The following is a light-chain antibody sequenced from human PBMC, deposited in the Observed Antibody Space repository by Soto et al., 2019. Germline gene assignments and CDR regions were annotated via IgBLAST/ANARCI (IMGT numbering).Light chain of an antibody. Sequence: DIQMTQSPSTLSASVGDRVTITCRASQSISSWLAWYQQKPGKAPKLLIYDASSLESGVPSRFSGSGSGTEFPLTISSLQPDDFATYYCQQYNSYCTFGQGTKVEIK. CDR1: QSISSW. V-gene: IGKV1-5*01. J-gene: IGKJ1*01. CDR3: QQYNSYCT. CDR2: DAS.